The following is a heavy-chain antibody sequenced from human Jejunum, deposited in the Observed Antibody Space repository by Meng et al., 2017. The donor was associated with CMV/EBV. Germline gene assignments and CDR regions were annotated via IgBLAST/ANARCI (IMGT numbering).Heavy chain of an antibody. CDR2: SFTCDSDT. CDR1: YKFATFW. D-gene: IGHD3-22*01. CDR3: ARKGKDYNKIWWFDP. Sequence: YKFATFWVAWVCQGAGEGPEWMGISFTCDSDTRYSPTFQSQVTLSLDKYTNIAYLQWSSLEASDTAMYYCARKGKDYNKIWWFDPWGQGTLVTVSS. J-gene: IGHJ5*02. V-gene: IGHV5-51*01.